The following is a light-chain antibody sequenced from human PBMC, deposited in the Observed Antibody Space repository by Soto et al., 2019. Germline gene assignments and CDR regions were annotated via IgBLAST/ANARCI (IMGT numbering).Light chain of an antibody. Sequence: QSVLTQPASVSGSPGQSMTISCTGSSSDVGGYHYVSWYQQHPGKAPKLIIYQVSHRPSGVSDRFSGSKSGNTASLAISGLQGEDEATYYCSSFTRTHTYLFGTGTKVTV. CDR2: QVS. V-gene: IGLV2-14*03. J-gene: IGLJ1*01. CDR1: SSDVGGYHY. CDR3: SSFTRTHTYL.